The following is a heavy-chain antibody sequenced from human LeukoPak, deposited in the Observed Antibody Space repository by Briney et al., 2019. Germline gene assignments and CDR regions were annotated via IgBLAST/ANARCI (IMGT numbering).Heavy chain of an antibody. Sequence: GGSLRLSCVASGFTFSSYTMNWVRQAPGKGLEWVSSIGGSSIYIYYADSLKGRFTISRDNAKNSLYLQMNSLRAEDTAVYYCASPRSPYTIFGVVDHYYGMDVWGQGTTVTVSS. CDR3: ASPRSPYTIFGVVDHYYGMDV. J-gene: IGHJ6*02. CDR1: GFTFSSYT. D-gene: IGHD3-3*01. V-gene: IGHV3-21*01. CDR2: IGGSSIYI.